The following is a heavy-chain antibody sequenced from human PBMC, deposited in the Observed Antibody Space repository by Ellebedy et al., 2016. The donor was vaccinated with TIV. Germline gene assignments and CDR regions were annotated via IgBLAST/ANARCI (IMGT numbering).Heavy chain of an antibody. J-gene: IGHJ3*02. CDR3: ARHKIEDSNAFEI. CDR2: IYYTGST. CDR1: GGSISSYH. D-gene: IGHD2-15*01. Sequence: MPSETLSLTCTVSGGSISSYHWSWVRQPPGKGLEWIGYIYYTGSTTYSPSLKSRVTMSVDTSNNHFSLKLSSVTAADTAMYYCARHKIEDSNAFEIWGQGKMVTVSA. V-gene: IGHV4-59*08.